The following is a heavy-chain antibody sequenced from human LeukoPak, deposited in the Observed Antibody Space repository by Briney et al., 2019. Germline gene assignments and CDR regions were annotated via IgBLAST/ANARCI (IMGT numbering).Heavy chain of an antibody. CDR3: ARNSRDGYNKFDY. D-gene: IGHD5-24*01. CDR2: IYYTGST. Sequence: SETLSLTCTVSGGSISSYYWSWIRRPPGKGLEWIGYIYYTGSTNYNPSLKSRVTISVDTSKNQFSLKLSSVTATDTAVYYCARNSRDGYNKFDYWGQGTLVTVSS. V-gene: IGHV4-59*01. J-gene: IGHJ4*02. CDR1: GGSISSYY.